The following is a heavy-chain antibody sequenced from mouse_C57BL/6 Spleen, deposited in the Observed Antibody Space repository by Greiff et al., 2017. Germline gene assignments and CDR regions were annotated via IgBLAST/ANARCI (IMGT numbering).Heavy chain of an antibody. D-gene: IGHD2-1*01. J-gene: IGHJ2*01. Sequence: EVQLVESGGGLVKPGGSLNLSCAASGFTLSDYGMHWVRQAPEKGLEWVAYISGGSSTNYFAGTVNGRFTISRDNAKNTLFLQMTSMRYEGTSMYYCARNYDNSIDYWGQGTTHTVSS. V-gene: IGHV5-17*01. CDR3: ARNYDNSIDY. CDR1: GFTLSDYG. CDR2: ISGGSSTN.